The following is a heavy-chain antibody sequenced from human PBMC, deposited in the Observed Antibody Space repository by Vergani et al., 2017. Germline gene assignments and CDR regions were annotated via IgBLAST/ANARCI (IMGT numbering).Heavy chain of an antibody. V-gene: IGHV4-34*01. CDR2: INHSGST. CDR3: ARGPWNYLHLYDY. J-gene: IGHJ4*02. CDR1: GGSFSGYY. D-gene: IGHD1-7*01. Sequence: QVQLQESGPGLVKPSETLSLTCAVYGGSFSGYYWSWIRQPPGKGLEWIGEINHSGSTNYNPSLKSRVTISVDTSKNQFSLKLSSVTAADTAVYYCARGPWNYLHLYDYWGQGTLVTVSS.